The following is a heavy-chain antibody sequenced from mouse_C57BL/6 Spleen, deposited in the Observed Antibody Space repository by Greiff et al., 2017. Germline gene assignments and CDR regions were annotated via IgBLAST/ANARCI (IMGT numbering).Heavy chain of an antibody. CDR2: INPNNGGT. V-gene: IGHV1-18*01. D-gene: IGHD1-1*01. Sequence: EVQLQESGPELVKPGASVKIPCKASGYTFTDYNMDWVKQSHGKSLEWIGDINPNNGGTIYNQKFKGKATLTVDKSSSTAYMELRSLTSEDTAVYYCARRYYGGRGWYFDVWGTGTTVTVSS. J-gene: IGHJ1*03. CDR3: ARRYYGGRGWYFDV. CDR1: GYTFTDYN.